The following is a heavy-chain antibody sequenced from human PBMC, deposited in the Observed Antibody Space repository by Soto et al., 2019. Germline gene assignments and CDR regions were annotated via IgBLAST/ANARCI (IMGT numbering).Heavy chain of an antibody. J-gene: IGHJ4*02. CDR2: ISSDESTV. D-gene: IGHD2-21*02. V-gene: IGHV3-11*01. Sequence: GGSLRLSCVASGFTFRYYFMNWIRQAPGKGPEWLSYISSDESTVFYADSVKGRFTTSRDNAKNSVYLQMNSLRAEDTAVYYCATLTAPSDYWGQGSLVTVSS. CDR1: GFTFRYYF. CDR3: ATLTAPSDY.